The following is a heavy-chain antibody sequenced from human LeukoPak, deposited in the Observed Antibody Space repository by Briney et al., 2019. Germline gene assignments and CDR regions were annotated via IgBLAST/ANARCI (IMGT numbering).Heavy chain of an antibody. CDR3: GRGTSSLDY. CDR2: IYYSGNT. Sequence: SETQTLMCTVSGVPISSYYGSWIRQPPGKGLEYIGYIYYSGNTNYNPSLKSRVTISVDTSKNQFSLKLSSVTAADTAVYYCGRGTSSLDYWGQGALVTVSS. J-gene: IGHJ4*01. D-gene: IGHD6-6*01. V-gene: IGHV4-59*01. CDR1: GVPISSYY.